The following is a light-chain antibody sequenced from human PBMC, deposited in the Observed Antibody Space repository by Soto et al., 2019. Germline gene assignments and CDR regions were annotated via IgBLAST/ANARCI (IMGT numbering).Light chain of an antibody. V-gene: IGKV3-20*01. CDR3: QQYDSSLWT. Sequence: EIGLTQSPGTLSFSPGERATLSCRASQSLTSSYLAWYQQKPGQSPRLLIYGASRRATGIPDRFSGSGSGTDFTLTISRLEPEDFAVYYCQQYDSSLWTFGQGTKVEIK. J-gene: IGKJ1*01. CDR1: QSLTSSY. CDR2: GAS.